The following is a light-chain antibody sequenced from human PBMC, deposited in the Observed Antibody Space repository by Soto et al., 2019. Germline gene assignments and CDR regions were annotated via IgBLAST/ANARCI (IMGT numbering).Light chain of an antibody. CDR3: SSYTSSSTLLVV. J-gene: IGLJ2*01. V-gene: IGLV2-14*01. CDR1: SSDVGGYNY. CDR2: DVS. Sequence: QSALTQPASVSGSPGQSITISCTGTSSDVGGYNYVSWYQQHPGKAPKLMIYDVSNRPSGVSNRFSGSKSGNTASLTISGLQAEDEADYYCSSYTSSSTLLVVFGGGTKLPVL.